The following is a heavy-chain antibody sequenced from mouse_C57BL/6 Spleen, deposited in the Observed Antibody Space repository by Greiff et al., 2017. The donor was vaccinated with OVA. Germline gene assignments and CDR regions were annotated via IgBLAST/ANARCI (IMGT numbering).Heavy chain of an antibody. Sequence: VQLQQPGAELVMPGASVKLSCKASGYTFTSYWMHWVKQRPGQGLEWIGEIDPSDSYTNYNQKFKGKSTLTVDKSSSTAYMQLSSLTSEDSAVYYCAGGSHYFDYWGQGTTLTVSS. D-gene: IGHD1-1*01. J-gene: IGHJ2*01. V-gene: IGHV1-69*01. CDR1: GYTFTSYW. CDR3: AGGSHYFDY. CDR2: IDPSDSYT.